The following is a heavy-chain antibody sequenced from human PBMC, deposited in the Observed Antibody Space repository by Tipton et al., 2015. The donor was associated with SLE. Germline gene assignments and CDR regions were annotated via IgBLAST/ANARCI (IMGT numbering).Heavy chain of an antibody. CDR3: ARDPYDSWSDYQATFDY. V-gene: IGHV4-39*07. D-gene: IGHD3-3*01. CDR1: GGSVGISTYY. Sequence: LRLSCTVSGGSVGISTYYWGWIRQSPGKGLEWIGSIHFSGTAYYNPSLKSRVTMSVDTSKNQFSLKLTSVTAADAAVYYCARDPYDSWSDYQATFDYWGQGTLVTVSP. J-gene: IGHJ4*02. CDR2: IHFSGTA.